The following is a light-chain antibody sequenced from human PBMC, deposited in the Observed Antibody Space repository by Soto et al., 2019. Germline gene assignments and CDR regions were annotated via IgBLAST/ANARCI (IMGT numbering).Light chain of an antibody. CDR2: SNN. J-gene: IGLJ3*02. V-gene: IGLV1-44*01. CDR3: AAWDDSLNGWV. Sequence: QPVLTQPPSASGTPGQRVTISCSGSSSNIGSNTVNWYKQLPGTAPKLLIYSNNQRPSGVPDRFSGSKSGTSASLAISGLQSEDGADYYCAAWDDSLNGWVFGGGTKLTVL. CDR1: SSNIGSNT.